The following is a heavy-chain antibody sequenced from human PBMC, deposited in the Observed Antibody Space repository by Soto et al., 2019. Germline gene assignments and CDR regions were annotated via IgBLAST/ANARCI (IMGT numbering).Heavy chain of an antibody. CDR2: ISSSSSTI. J-gene: IGHJ4*02. D-gene: IGHD4-4*01. CDR1: GFTFSSYS. CDR3: ARSDLYTTSHFDY. Sequence: GGSLRRSWAASGFTFSSYSMNWGRQAPGKGLEWVSYISSSSSTIYYADSVKGRFTISGDNAKNSLYLQMNSLRDEDTAVYYCARSDLYTTSHFDYWGQGTLVTVSS. V-gene: IGHV3-48*02.